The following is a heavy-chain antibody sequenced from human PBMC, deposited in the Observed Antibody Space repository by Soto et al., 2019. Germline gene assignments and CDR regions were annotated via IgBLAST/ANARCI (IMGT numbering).Heavy chain of an antibody. V-gene: IGHV1-8*02. CDR2: MNPGGGKT. D-gene: IGHD6-19*01. CDR3: AKARAVRLEVCDS. CDR1: GYTFINFD. J-gene: IGHJ5*01. Sequence: ASVKVSCKASGYTFINFDISWVRRAAGQGLEWLGWMNPGGGKTGYASKFQGRVAMTRDASTGTSHLELSSLTSDDTAVYYCAKARAVRLEVCDSWGHGALVTVSS.